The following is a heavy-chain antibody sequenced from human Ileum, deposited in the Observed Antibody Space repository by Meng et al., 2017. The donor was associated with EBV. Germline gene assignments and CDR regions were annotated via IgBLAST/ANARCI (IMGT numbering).Heavy chain of an antibody. D-gene: IGHD4-23*01. Sequence: QVRLQQWGTVLLKPSETLSLTCAVYGGSFNDYYWTWLRQPPGKGLEWIGEIDQSGYTKFNPSLSSRATISRDTSNNQFSLRLNSVTAADTALYYCARYGRCNGNSFYCFDPWGQGTLVTVSS. CDR3: ARYGRCNGNSFYCFDP. CDR2: IDQSGYT. V-gene: IGHV4-34*01. J-gene: IGHJ5*02. CDR1: GGSFNDYY.